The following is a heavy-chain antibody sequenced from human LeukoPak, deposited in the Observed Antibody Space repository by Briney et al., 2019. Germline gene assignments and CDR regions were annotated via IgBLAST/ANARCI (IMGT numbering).Heavy chain of an antibody. V-gene: IGHV3-30*02. CDR2: IRYDGSNK. J-gene: IGHJ4*02. D-gene: IGHD1-20*01. Sequence: TGGSLRLSCAASGFTFSSYGMHWVRQAPGKGMGWVAFIRYDGSNKYYVDSVKGRFTISKDNSKNTLNLKMNGLRPEDTAVYYCARAIAGTTEYWGQGTLVTVSS. CDR3: ARAIAGTTEY. CDR1: GFTFSSYG.